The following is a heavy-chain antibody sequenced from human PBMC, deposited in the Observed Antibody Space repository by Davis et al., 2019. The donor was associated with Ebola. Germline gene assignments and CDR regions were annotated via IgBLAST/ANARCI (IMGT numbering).Heavy chain of an antibody. Sequence: AASVKVSCKASGYTFTSYGISWVRQAPGQGLEWMGWINPNSGGTNYAQKFQGWVTMTRDTSISTAYMELSRLRSDDTAVYYCARVYCSSTSCSPYFDYWGQGTLVTVSS. V-gene: IGHV1-2*04. D-gene: IGHD2-2*01. CDR1: GYTFTSYG. CDR2: INPNSGGT. J-gene: IGHJ4*02. CDR3: ARVYCSSTSCSPYFDY.